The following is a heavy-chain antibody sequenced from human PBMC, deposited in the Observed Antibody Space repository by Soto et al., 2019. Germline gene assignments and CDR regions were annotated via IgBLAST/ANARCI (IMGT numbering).Heavy chain of an antibody. D-gene: IGHD6-19*01. Sequence: GASVKVSCKASGGTFSSYAISWVRQAPGQGLEWMGGIIPIFGTANYAQKFQGRVTITADESTSTAYMELSSLRSEDTAVYYCAGSAVAGHRGSLDYWGQGTLVTVPS. CDR1: GGTFSSYA. CDR3: AGSAVAGHRGSLDY. V-gene: IGHV1-69*13. CDR2: IIPIFGTA. J-gene: IGHJ4*02.